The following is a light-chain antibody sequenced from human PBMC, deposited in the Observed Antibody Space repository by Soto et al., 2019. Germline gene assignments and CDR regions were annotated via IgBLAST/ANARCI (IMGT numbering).Light chain of an antibody. Sequence: DIQLTQSPSSVSASVGDRVSITCRASQTVNTWLAWFQQKPGKAPKLLIYAASTLQSGVPSRFSGSGSGTDFTLTISSLLPDDFATYYCQQVNHFPFTFGQGTYLEIK. CDR3: QQVNHFPFT. CDR1: QTVNTW. J-gene: IGKJ2*01. V-gene: IGKV1D-12*01. CDR2: AAS.